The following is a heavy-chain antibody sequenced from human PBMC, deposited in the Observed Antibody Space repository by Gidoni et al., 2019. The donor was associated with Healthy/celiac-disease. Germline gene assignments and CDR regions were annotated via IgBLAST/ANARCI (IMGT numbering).Heavy chain of an antibody. CDR3: AAPGIAAAGPLGVG. D-gene: IGHD6-13*01. V-gene: IGHV4-34*01. CDR1: GGSFSGYY. J-gene: IGHJ4*02. CDR2: INHSGST. Sequence: QVQLQQWGAGLLKPSATLSLTCAVHGGSFSGYYWCWLRQPPGKGLEWIGEINHSGSTNYNPSLKSGVTISVDTSKNQFSRKLSSVTAADTAVYYGAAPGIAAAGPLGVGWGQGTLVTVSS.